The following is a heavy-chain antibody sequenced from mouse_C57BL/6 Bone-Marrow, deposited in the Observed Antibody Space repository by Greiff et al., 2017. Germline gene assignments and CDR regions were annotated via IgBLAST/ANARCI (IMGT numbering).Heavy chain of an antibody. V-gene: IGHV1-61*01. Sequence: QVQLQQPGAELVRPGSSVKLSCKASGYTFTSYWMDWVKQRPGQGLEWIGNIYPSDSETHYNQKFKDKATLTVDKSSSTAYMQLSSLTSEDSAVYYCARRSNDETDEYYFDYWGQGTTLTVSS. J-gene: IGHJ2*01. CDR3: ARRSNDETDEYYFDY. CDR2: IYPSDSET. D-gene: IGHD2-12*01. CDR1: GYTFTSYW.